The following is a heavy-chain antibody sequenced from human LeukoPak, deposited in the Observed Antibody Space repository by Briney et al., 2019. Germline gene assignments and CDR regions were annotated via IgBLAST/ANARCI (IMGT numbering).Heavy chain of an antibody. CDR2: ISGSGGST. CDR3: AKPTRSGWYVGDYYYYGMDV. J-gene: IGHJ6*02. CDR1: GFTFSSYA. D-gene: IGHD6-19*01. V-gene: IGHV3-23*01. Sequence: GGSLRLSCAASGFTFSSYAMSWVRQAPGKGLEWVSAISGSGGSTYYADSVKGRFTISRDNSKNTLYLQMNSLRAEDTAVYYCAKPTRSGWYVGDYYYYGMDVWGQGTTVTVS.